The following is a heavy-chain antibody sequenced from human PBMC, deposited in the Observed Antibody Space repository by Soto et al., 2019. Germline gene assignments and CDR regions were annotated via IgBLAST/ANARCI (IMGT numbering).Heavy chain of an antibody. V-gene: IGHV3-23*01. CDR3: VKVGLGGVDV. CDR1: EFTFSSYA. J-gene: IGHJ6*02. Sequence: GESLNTSCAASEFTFSSYAMSWVRQAPGKGLEWVSGISESGSSRYYADSVRGRFTISRDNSKTELYLQINIMRADDTALFYCVKVGLGGVDVWGQGTTVTVSS. D-gene: IGHD3-16*01. CDR2: ISESGSSR.